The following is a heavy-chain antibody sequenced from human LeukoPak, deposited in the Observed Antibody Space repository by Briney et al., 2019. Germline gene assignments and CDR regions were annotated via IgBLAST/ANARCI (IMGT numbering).Heavy chain of an antibody. V-gene: IGHV4-4*02. CDR3: ARFLRDLRQLSDY. J-gene: IGHJ4*02. CDR1: GGPITNDNW. Sequence: PSETLSLTCVVSGGPITNDNWWNWVRQPPGKGLEWIGEIHHTGRTNYNPSLRSRVTISVDKSKNEFSLKVTSVTAADTAVYYCARFLRDLRQLSDYWGQGTLVTVSS. D-gene: IGHD1-1*01. CDR2: IHHTGRT.